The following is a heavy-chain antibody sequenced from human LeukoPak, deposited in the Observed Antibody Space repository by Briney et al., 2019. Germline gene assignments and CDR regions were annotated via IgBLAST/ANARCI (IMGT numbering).Heavy chain of an antibody. V-gene: IGHV3-7*01. CDR2: IRQDGGEK. Sequence: PGGSLRLSCAASGFTVSSNYMSWVRQAPGKGLEWVANIRQDGGEKYYADSVKGRFTISRDNAENSVYLQMNSLRAEDTAVYFCARDYEHSGYDYLPLYWGQGTLVTVSS. CDR3: ARDYEHSGYDYLPLY. J-gene: IGHJ4*02. D-gene: IGHD5-12*01. CDR1: GFTVSSNY.